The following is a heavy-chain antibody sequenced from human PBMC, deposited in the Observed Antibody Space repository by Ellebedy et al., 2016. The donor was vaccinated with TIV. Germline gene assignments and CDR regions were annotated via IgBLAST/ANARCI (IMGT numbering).Heavy chain of an antibody. D-gene: IGHD3-10*01. CDR2: MYYSGTT. V-gene: IGHV4-39*07. CDR1: GGSTSSSSYY. CDR3: ARGYYNSGKYFSPGE. J-gene: IGHJ4*01. Sequence: MPSETLSLTCTVLGGSTSSSSYYWGWIRQPPGKGLEWIGSMYYSGTTQYNPSLKSRVTISVDTSKDQFSLKMSSVTAADTAIYYCARGYYNSGKYFSPGEWGQGTLVTVSS.